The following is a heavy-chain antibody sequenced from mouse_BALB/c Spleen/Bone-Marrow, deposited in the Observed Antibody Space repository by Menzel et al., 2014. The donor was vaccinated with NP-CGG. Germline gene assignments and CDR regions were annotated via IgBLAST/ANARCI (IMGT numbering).Heavy chain of an antibody. V-gene: IGHV5-9-3*01. CDR1: GFTFSSYA. J-gene: IGHJ2*01. D-gene: IGHD1-1*01. CDR2: IGSGDSST. CDR3: ARSGSSYYY. Sequence: EVQLVESGGGLVKPGGSLKLSCAAPGFTFSSYAMSWVRQTPEKRLEWVATIGSGDSSTYYPDSVKGRFTISRDYAKNTLYLQMSSLRSEDTAMYYCARSGSSYYYWGQGTTLTVSS.